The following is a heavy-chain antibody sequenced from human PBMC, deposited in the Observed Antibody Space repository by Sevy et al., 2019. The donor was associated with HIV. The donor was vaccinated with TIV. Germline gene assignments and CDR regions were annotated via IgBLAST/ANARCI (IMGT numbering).Heavy chain of an antibody. CDR3: AKDGASDYIWGSYRPSWFDP. D-gene: IGHD3-16*02. CDR2: IRYDGSNK. Sequence: GESLKISCAASGFTFSSYGMHWVRQAPGKGLEWVAFIRYDGSNKYYADSVKGRFTISRDNSKNTLYLQMNSLRAEDTAVYYCAKDGASDYIWGSYRPSWFDPWGQGTLVTVSS. V-gene: IGHV3-30*02. J-gene: IGHJ5*02. CDR1: GFTFSSYG.